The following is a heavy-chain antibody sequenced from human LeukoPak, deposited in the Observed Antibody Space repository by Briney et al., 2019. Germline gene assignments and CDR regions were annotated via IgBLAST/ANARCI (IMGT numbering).Heavy chain of an antibody. CDR1: GFTFSSYA. D-gene: IGHD1-26*01. J-gene: IGHJ3*02. CDR3: ARGSVRAFDI. V-gene: IGHV3-23*01. Sequence: GGSLRLSCAASGFTFSSYAMSWVRQAPGKGLEWVSAISGSGDSTYYADSVKGRFTVSRDSSKNTLYLQLNSLKAEDTAVYYCARGSVRAFDIWGQGTMVTVSS. CDR2: ISGSGDST.